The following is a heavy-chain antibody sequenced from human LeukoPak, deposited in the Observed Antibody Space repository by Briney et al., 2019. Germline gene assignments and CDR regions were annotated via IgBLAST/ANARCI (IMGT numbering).Heavy chain of an antibody. Sequence: GGSLRLSCAASGFTVSNGWMSWVRQAQGKGLEWVGRIKSKTDGGTTDYAAPVKGRFTISRDDSKNTLYLQMNSLKTEDTAVYYCATDPQLAFDYWGQGTLVTVSS. J-gene: IGHJ4*02. D-gene: IGHD1-1*01. CDR1: GFTVSNGW. CDR3: ATDPQLAFDY. V-gene: IGHV3-15*01. CDR2: IKSKTDGGTT.